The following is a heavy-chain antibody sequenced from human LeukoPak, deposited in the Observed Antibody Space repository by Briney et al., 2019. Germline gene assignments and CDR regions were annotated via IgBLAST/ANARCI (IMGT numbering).Heavy chain of an antibody. CDR3: ARGTHYYDSSGYYYGDY. D-gene: IGHD3-22*01. V-gene: IGHV3-48*01. J-gene: IGHJ4*02. Sequence: PGGSLRLSCAASGFTFGSYSMNWVRQAPGKGLEWVSYISSSSSTIYYADSVKGRFTISRDNAKNSLYLQMNSLRAEDTAVYYCARGTHYYDSSGYYYGDYWGQGTLVTVSS. CDR1: GFTFGSYS. CDR2: ISSSSSTI.